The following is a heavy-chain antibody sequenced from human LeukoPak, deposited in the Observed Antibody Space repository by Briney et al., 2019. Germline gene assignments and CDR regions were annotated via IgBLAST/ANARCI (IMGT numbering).Heavy chain of an antibody. CDR3: ASGSYYGSFDY. Sequence: TSETLSLTCAVYGGSFSGYYWSWIRQPPGKGLEWIGEINHSGSTNYNPSLKSRVTISVDTSKNQFSLKLSSVTAADTAVYYCASGSYYGSFDYWGQGTLVTVSS. D-gene: IGHD1-26*01. V-gene: IGHV4-34*01. CDR2: INHSGST. CDR1: GGSFSGYY. J-gene: IGHJ4*02.